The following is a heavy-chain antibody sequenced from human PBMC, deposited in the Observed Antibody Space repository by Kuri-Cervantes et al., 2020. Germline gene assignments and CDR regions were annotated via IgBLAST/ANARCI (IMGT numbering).Heavy chain of an antibody. CDR1: GFSLSNSRMG. V-gene: IGHV2-26*01. J-gene: IGHJ2*01. CDR3: ARIFGWEMATEARGIGYWYFDL. Sequence: SGPTLVKPTETLTLTCTVSGFSLSNSRMGVSWIRQPPGKALEWLAHILSNDEKSYSTSLESRLTISKDTSKSRVVLTMTNMDPVDTATYYCARIFGWEMATEARGIGYWYFDLWGRGTLVTVSS. CDR2: ILSNDEK. D-gene: IGHD5-24*01.